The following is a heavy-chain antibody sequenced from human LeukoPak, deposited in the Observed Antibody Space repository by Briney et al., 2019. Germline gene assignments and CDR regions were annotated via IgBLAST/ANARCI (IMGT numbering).Heavy chain of an antibody. CDR1: GGSISSYY. J-gene: IGHJ4*02. V-gene: IGHV4-4*07. Sequence: SETLSLTCTVSGGSISSYYWSWIRQPAGKGLEWIGRIYTSGSTNYNPSLKTRVTISVDTSKNQISLRLSSVTAADTAVYYCARRKNLQWHFDYWGQGTLVTVSS. D-gene: IGHD4-11*01. CDR3: ARRKNLQWHFDY. CDR2: IYTSGST.